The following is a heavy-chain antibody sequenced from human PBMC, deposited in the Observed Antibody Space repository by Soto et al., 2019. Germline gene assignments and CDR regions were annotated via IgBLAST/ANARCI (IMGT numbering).Heavy chain of an antibody. J-gene: IGHJ4*02. Sequence: SETLSLTCTVSGGSISSSSYYWGWIRQPPGKGLEWIGSIYYSGSTYYNPSLKSRVTISVDTSKNQYSLKLSSVTAADTAVYYCARHRREISSIAVAGTAVDYWGQGTLVTVSS. D-gene: IGHD6-19*01. CDR1: GGSISSSSYY. CDR2: IYYSGST. V-gene: IGHV4-39*01. CDR3: ARHRREISSIAVAGTAVDY.